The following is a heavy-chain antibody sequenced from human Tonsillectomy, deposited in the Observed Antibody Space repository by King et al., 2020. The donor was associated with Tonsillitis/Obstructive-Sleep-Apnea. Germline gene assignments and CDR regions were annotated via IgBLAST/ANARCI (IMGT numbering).Heavy chain of an antibody. CDR3: ARRRYCSSTSCYRKNWFDP. J-gene: IGHJ5*02. D-gene: IGHD2-2*02. V-gene: IGHV4-34*01. Sequence: VQLQQWGAGLLKPSETLSLTCAVYGGSFSGYYWSWIRQTPGKGLEWIGEINHSGSTNYNPSLKSRVTISVDTSKNQFSLKLSSVTAADTAVYYCARRRYCSSTSCYRKNWFDPWGQGTLVTVSS. CDR2: INHSGST. CDR1: GGSFSGYY.